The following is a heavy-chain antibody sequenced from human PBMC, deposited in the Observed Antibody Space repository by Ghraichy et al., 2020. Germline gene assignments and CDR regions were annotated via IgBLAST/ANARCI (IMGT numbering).Heavy chain of an antibody. D-gene: IGHD3-10*01. CDR2: IYYSGTT. Sequence: LSLTCTVSGGSVGSGGYYWSWIRQPPGKGLEWIGYIYYSGTTNYNPSLKSRVTISVDTSKNQFSLKLSSVTAADTAVYYCARVMFYYGSGSYAMDVWGQGTTVTVSS. CDR1: GGSVGSGGYY. J-gene: IGHJ6*02. V-gene: IGHV4-61*08. CDR3: ARVMFYYGSGSYAMDV.